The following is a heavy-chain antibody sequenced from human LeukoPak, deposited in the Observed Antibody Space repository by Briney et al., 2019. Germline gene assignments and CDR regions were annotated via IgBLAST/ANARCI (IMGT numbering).Heavy chain of an antibody. V-gene: IGHV3-23*01. CDR3: ARDPYSGSYGADYYYYMDV. CDR2: ISGSGGST. Sequence: GGTLRLSCAASGFTFSSYGMSWVRQAPGKGLEWVSAISGSGGSTYYADSVKGRFTISRDNAKSSLYLQMNSLRAEDTAVYYCARDPYSGSYGADYYYYMDVWGKGTTVTISS. D-gene: IGHD1-26*01. CDR1: GFTFSSYG. J-gene: IGHJ6*03.